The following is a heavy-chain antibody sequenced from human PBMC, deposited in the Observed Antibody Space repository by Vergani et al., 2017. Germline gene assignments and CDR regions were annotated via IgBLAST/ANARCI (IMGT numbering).Heavy chain of an antibody. Sequence: QLQLQESGPGLVKPSETLSLTCTVSGDSFSINYWTWIRQTPGKGLEWIGYIYNTGNTNYNPSLKSRVTISIDKSKNEFYLELNSVTAADTAVYYCARVSPPYWGYDFRFDSWGQGNLVTVSS. CDR3: ARVSPPYWGYDFRFDS. CDR1: GDSFSINY. CDR2: IYNTGNT. D-gene: IGHD5-12*01. V-gene: IGHV4-59*01. J-gene: IGHJ4*02.